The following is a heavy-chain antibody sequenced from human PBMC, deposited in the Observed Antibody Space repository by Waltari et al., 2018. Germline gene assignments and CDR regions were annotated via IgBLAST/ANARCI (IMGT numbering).Heavy chain of an antibody. CDR2: VIPIFCTA. Sequence: QVQLVQSGAEVKKPGSSVKVSCKASGGTFSSYAISWVRQAPGQGLEWMGRVIPIFCTANYAQKFQGRVTITADKSTSPAYIELSSLRSEDTAVYYCASREEIATITGDYWGQGTLVTVSS. CDR1: GGTFSSYA. D-gene: IGHD5-12*01. V-gene: IGHV1-69*08. CDR3: ASREEIATITGDY. J-gene: IGHJ4*02.